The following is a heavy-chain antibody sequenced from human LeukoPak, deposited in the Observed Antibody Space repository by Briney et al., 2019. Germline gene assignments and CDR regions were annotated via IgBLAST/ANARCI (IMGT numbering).Heavy chain of an antibody. V-gene: IGHV3-23*01. J-gene: IGHJ4*02. Sequence: GGSLRLSCAGSGFTVRSYPMSGVRQGPWKGLDCVSTLRGSGSTIYYAESVKGRFTISRANSKNNLYLQMNRLRAEDQAVYYCAKVGVATIVGVIGYWGQGAMVTVYS. D-gene: IGHD5-24*01. CDR2: LRGSGSTI. CDR3: AKVGVATIVGVIGY. CDR1: GFTVRSYP.